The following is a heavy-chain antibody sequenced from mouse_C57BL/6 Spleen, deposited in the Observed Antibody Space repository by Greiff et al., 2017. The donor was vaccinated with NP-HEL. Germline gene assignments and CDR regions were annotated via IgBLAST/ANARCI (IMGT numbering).Heavy chain of an antibody. CDR2: ISYDGSN. CDR1: GYSITSGYY. Sequence: DVKLEESGPGLVKPSQSLSLTCSVTGYSITSGYYWNWIRQFPGNKLEWMGYISYDGSNNYNPSLKNRISITRDTSKNQFFLKLNSVTTEDTATYYCARDDGGAMDYWGQGTSVTVSS. J-gene: IGHJ4*01. V-gene: IGHV3-6*01. CDR3: ARDDGGAMDY. D-gene: IGHD2-3*01.